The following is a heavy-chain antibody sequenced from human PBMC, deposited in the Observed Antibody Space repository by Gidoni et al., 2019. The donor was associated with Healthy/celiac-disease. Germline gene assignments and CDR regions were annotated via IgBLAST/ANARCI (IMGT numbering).Heavy chain of an antibody. D-gene: IGHD3-22*01. CDR2: MNPNSCNT. Sequence: QVRLVQSVAEVKKPADSVMVSCKASGYTFPHSDINWVRQATGQGLEWMGWMNPNSCNTGYAQKVQGRVTRIRNTSISTAYMELSRLRSEDTAVYYGARGDGTRIVVVNDAFDIWGQGTMVTVSS. V-gene: IGHV1-8*01. J-gene: IGHJ3*02. CDR3: ARGDGTRIVVVNDAFDI. CDR1: GYTFPHSD.